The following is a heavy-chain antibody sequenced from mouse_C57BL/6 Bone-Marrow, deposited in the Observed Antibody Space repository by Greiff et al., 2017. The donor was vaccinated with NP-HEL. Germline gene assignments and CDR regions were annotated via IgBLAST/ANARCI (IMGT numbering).Heavy chain of an antibody. J-gene: IGHJ3*01. CDR3: ARGDSAWFAY. CDR1: GYSFTSYY. Sequence: VNVVESGPELVKPGASVKISCKASGYSFTSYYIHWVKQRPGQGLEWIGWIYPGSGNTKYNEKFKGKATLTADTSSSTAYMQLSSLTSEDSAVYYCARGDSAWFAYWGQGTLVTVSA. CDR2: IYPGSGNT. V-gene: IGHV1-66*01.